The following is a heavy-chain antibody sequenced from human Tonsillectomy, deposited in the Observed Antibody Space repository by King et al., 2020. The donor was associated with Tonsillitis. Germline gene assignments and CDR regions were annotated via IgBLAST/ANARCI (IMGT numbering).Heavy chain of an antibody. CDR3: AMGXKTXVSMVRRGYFDY. V-gene: IGHV4-34*01. Sequence: VQLQQWGAGLLKPSETLSLTCAVYGGSVSGXFWSWIRQPPGKGLEWIGEVNHSATSNYNPSLKSRVTISIGTSKSEFSLKLSSVTAADTAVYYCAMGXKTXVSMVRRGYFDYWGQGTLVTVS. D-gene: IGHD3-10*01. CDR2: VNHSATS. CDR1: GGSVSGXF. J-gene: IGHJ4*02.